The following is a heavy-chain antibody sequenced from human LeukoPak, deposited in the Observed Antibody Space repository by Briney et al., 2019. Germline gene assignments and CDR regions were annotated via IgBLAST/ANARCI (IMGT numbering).Heavy chain of an antibody. CDR1: GGSISSGGYS. J-gene: IGHJ4*02. CDR2: IYYSGST. V-gene: IGHV4-31*03. D-gene: IGHD1-26*01. Sequence: PSETLSLTCTVSGGSISSGGYSWTWIRQHPGKGLEWIGYIYYSGSTYYNPSLKSRVTISVDTSKNQFSLKLSSVTAADTAVYYCARKWELLDGGYDMGGDFDYWAREPWSPSPQ. CDR3: ARKWELLDGGYDMGGDFDY.